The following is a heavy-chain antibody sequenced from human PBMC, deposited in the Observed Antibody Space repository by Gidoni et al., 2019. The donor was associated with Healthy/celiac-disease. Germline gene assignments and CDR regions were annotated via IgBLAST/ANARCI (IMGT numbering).Heavy chain of an antibody. V-gene: IGHV3-7*01. CDR3: ARDITHRERYYYDSSGYYSDAFDI. CDR1: GFTFSSYW. D-gene: IGHD3-22*01. Sequence: EVQLVESGGGLVQPGGSLRLSCAASGFTFSSYWMSWVRQAPGKGLEWVANIKQDGSEKYYVDSVKGRFTISRDNAKNSLYLQMNSLRAEDTAVYYCARDITHRERYYYDSSGYYSDAFDIWGQGTMVTVSS. CDR2: IKQDGSEK. J-gene: IGHJ3*02.